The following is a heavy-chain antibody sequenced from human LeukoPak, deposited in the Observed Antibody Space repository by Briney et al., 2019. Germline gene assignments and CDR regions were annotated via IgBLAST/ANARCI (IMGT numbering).Heavy chain of an antibody. Sequence: PGGSLRLSCAASGFTFSSYAMSWVRQAPGKGLDWVSAISGSGGSTYYADSVKGRFTISRDNSKNTLYLQMNSLRAEDTAVYYCAKVPYCSSTSCYSYYYYYMDVWGKGTTVTVSS. D-gene: IGHD2-2*01. CDR3: AKVPYCSSTSCYSYYYYYMDV. CDR1: GFTFSSYA. CDR2: ISGSGGST. J-gene: IGHJ6*03. V-gene: IGHV3-23*01.